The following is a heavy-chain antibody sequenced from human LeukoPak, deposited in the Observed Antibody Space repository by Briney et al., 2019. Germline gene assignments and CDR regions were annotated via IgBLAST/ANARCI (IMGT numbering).Heavy chain of an antibody. Sequence: SGGSLRLSCEASGFTFSTYWMHWVRQAPGKGLVWVSRINADGRDTSYADSVKGRFTISRDNAKNTLYLQMNSLRAEDTAVYYCARDHYYVIDVWGQGTTVTVSS. CDR3: ARDHYYVIDV. CDR1: GFTFSTYW. CDR2: INADGRDT. V-gene: IGHV3-74*01. J-gene: IGHJ6*02.